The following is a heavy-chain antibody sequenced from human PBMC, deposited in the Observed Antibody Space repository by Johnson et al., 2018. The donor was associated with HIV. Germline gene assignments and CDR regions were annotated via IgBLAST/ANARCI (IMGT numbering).Heavy chain of an antibody. V-gene: IGHV3-64*01. CDR2: ISSNGSST. CDR3: GGGDGNHDAFDI. Sequence: VQLVESGGGVVQPGRSLRLSCAASGFTFSSYAMHWVRQAPGKGLEYVAAISSNGSSTYYANSVKGRFTISRDNSKNTLYLQMNSLRAGDTAVYYCGGGDGNHDAFDIWGQGTMVTVSS. CDR1: GFTFSSYA. D-gene: IGHD4-23*01. J-gene: IGHJ3*02.